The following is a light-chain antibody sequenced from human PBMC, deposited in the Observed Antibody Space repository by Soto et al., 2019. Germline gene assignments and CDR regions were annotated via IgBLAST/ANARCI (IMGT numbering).Light chain of an antibody. CDR1: SSDVGAHNF. V-gene: IGLV2-14*01. CDR2: EVS. CDR3: NSYTSSNTYV. J-gene: IGLJ1*01. Sequence: QSALTQPASVSGSPGQAITISCSGSSSDVGAHNFVSWYQHHPGKAPKLMIYEVSNRPSGVSNRFSGSKSGNTASLTISGLQAEDEADYYCNSYTSSNTYVVGSGTKVTV.